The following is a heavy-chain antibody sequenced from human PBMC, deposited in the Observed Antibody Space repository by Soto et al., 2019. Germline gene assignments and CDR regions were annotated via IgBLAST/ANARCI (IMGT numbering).Heavy chain of an antibody. D-gene: IGHD3-10*01. CDR2: IKQDGSEK. CDR1: EFTLSSYW. V-gene: IGHV3-7*05. J-gene: IGHJ4*02. CDR3: AREFYYGSGTYFDY. Sequence: PGGSLRLSCVASEFTLSSYWMSWVRQAPGKGLEWVANIKQDGSEKFYVDSVKGRFLISRDNAESSLYLQMNSLTAEDTALYYCAREFYYGSGTYFDYWGQGILVTVSS.